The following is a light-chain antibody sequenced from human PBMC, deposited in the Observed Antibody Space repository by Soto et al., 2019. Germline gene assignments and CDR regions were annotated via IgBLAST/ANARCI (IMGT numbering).Light chain of an antibody. V-gene: IGLV1-51*02. CDR1: TSNTGNNY. CDR3: AAWDDSLNGL. CDR2: ETD. J-gene: IGLJ1*01. Sequence: QSVLTQPPSVSAAPGQRVTISCSGSTSNTGNNYVSWYQQLPGTAPKLLIYETDKRPSGIPDRFSGSKSGTSASLAISGLQSEDEADYYCAAWDDSLNGLFGTGTKVTVL.